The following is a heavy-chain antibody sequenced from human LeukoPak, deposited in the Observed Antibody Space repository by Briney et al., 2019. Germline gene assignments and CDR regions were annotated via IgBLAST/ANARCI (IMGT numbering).Heavy chain of an antibody. V-gene: IGHV3-23*01. Sequence: GGSLRLSCAASGFTFNNYAMGWVRQAPGKGLEWVSVISGSSAGIKYADSVKGRFTISRDNSKNTLYLQMNSLRAEDTAVYYCAKPSRTLIAVAASDFDYWGQGTLVTVSS. D-gene: IGHD6-19*01. J-gene: IGHJ4*02. CDR2: ISGSSAGI. CDR3: AKPSRTLIAVAASDFDY. CDR1: GFTFNNYA.